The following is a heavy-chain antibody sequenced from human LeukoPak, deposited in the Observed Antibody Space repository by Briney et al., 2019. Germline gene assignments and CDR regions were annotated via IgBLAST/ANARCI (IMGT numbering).Heavy chain of an antibody. J-gene: IGHJ4*02. CDR2: INPNSGGT. Sequence: ASVKVSCKASGHTFTDYYWHWVRQAPGQGLEWMGWINPNSGGTNYAQKFRGRVTMTRDTSVSTAYMELSGLTSDDTAVYYCARDGYTYGQVDYWGQGTQVTVSS. D-gene: IGHD5-18*01. CDR1: GHTFTDYY. V-gene: IGHV1-2*02. CDR3: ARDGYTYGQVDY.